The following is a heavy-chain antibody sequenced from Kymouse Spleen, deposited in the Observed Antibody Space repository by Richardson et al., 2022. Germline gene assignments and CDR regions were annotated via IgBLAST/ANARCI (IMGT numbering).Heavy chain of an antibody. V-gene: IGHV3-33*01. CDR2: IWYDGSNK. CDR1: GFTFSSYG. CDR3: ARDGRDYGDFDY. J-gene: IGHJ4*02. Sequence: QVQLVESGGGVVQPGRSLRLSCAASGFTFSSYGMHWVRQAPGKGLEWVAVIWYDGSNKYYADSVKGRFTISRDNSKNTLYLQMNSLRAEDTAVYYCARDGRDYGDFDYWGQGTLVTVSS. D-gene: IGHD4-17*01,IGHD4-23*01.